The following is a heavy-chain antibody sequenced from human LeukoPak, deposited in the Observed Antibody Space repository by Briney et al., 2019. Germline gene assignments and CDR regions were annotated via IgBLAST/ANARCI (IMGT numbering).Heavy chain of an antibody. J-gene: IGHJ4*02. D-gene: IGHD5/OR15-5a*01. CDR1: GDSVSSNSAT. Sequence: PSQTLSLTCAISGDSVSSNSATWNWIRQSPSRGLEWLGRTYYRSKWYNEYAISVKSRISINPDTSKNQFPLQLSSVTPEDTAVYYCARDKGVYDPFDYWGQGTLVTVSS. CDR3: ARDKGVYDPFDY. CDR2: TYYRSKWYN. V-gene: IGHV6-1*01.